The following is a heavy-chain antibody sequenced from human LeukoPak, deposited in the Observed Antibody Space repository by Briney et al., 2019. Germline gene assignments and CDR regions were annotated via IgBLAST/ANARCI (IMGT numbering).Heavy chain of an antibody. CDR1: GYSYTSYW. CDR3: ARLGYCTGTSCGRDDLYFDY. Sequence: KRGESLKISCKGSGYSYTSYWIAWVRQMPGKGLEWMGIIFPGDSDTTYSPSFQGQVTISADKSISTAYLQWSSLRASDTAMYYCARLGYCTGTSCGRDDLYFDYWGQGTLVTVSS. D-gene: IGHD2-8*02. J-gene: IGHJ4*02. CDR2: IFPGDSDT. V-gene: IGHV5-51*01.